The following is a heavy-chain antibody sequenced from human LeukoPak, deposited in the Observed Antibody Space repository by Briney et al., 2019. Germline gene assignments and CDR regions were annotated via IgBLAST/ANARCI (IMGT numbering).Heavy chain of an antibody. V-gene: IGHV4-39*02. Sequence: SAILFLTCTVAGGSISSSRYYWGWIRQHRRKWLEWIGSIDYSGSTYYNPSLKSRVTISVDTSKNHFSLKLSSETAADTAVYYCASTYYYDSSGYYPIWFAPWSQGTLVTVSS. J-gene: IGHJ5*02. CDR1: GGSISSSRYY. D-gene: IGHD3-22*01. CDR2: IDYSGST. CDR3: ASTYYYDSSGYYPIWFAP.